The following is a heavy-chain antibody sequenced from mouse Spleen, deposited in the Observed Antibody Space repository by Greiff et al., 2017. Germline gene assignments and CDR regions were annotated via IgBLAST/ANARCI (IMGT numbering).Heavy chain of an antibody. V-gene: IGHV1-80*01. CDR3: ARGACNYAMDY. Sequence: VQLQQSGAELVKPGASVKISCKASGYAFSSYWMNWVKQRPGKGLEWIGQIYPGDGDTNYNGKFKGKATLTADKSSSTAYMQLSSLTSEDSAVYFCARGACNYAMDYWGQGTSVTVSS. CDR1: GYAFSSYW. CDR2: IYPGDGDT. J-gene: IGHJ4*01.